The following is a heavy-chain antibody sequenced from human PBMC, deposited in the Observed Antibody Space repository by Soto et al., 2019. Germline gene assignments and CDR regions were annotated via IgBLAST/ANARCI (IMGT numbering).Heavy chain of an antibody. V-gene: IGHV1-69*13. CDR3: ANSNPPTDFYDSSGLDY. J-gene: IGHJ4*02. Sequence: ASVKVSCKASGGTFSSYAISWVRQAPGQGIEWMGGIIPIFGTANYAQQFQGRVTITADESTSTAYMELSSLRSEDTAVYYCANSNPPTDFYDSSGLDYWGQGTLVTVPQ. CDR1: GGTFSSYA. CDR2: IIPIFGTA. D-gene: IGHD3-22*01.